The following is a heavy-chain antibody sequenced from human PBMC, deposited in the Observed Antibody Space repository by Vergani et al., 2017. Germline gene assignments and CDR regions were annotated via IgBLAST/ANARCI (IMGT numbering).Heavy chain of an antibody. CDR2: IHTGGGT. CDR1: GESIRSGSHY. D-gene: IGHD2-15*01. CDR3: ARSRPYCTSGSCPAI. V-gene: IGHV4-61*02. Sequence: QVKLQESGPGLLKPSQTLSLTCTVSGESIRSGSHYWSWIRQPAGKGPEWIGHIHTGGGTDINPSFKSRVSISVDTSKSQFSLKLNSVTVADTAVYYCARSRPYCTSGSCPAIWGQGTLVTVSS. J-gene: IGHJ4*02.